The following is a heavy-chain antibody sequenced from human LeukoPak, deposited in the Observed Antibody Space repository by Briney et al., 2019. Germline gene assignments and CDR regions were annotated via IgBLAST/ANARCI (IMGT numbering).Heavy chain of an antibody. D-gene: IGHD5-12*01. V-gene: IGHV1-8*01. Sequence: ASVKVSCKASGYTFTSYDVNWVRQATGQGLEWMGWMSPNSGNTGYAQKFQGRVTMTRNTSISTAYMELSSLTSEDTAVYYCARGSVAMGAFDIWGQGTMVTVSS. CDR3: ARGSVAMGAFDI. CDR2: MSPNSGNT. CDR1: GYTFTSYD. J-gene: IGHJ3*02.